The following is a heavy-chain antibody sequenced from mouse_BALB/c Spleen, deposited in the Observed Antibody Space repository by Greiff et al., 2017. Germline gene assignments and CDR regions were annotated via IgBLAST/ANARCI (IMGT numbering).Heavy chain of an antibody. D-gene: IGHD3-3*01. CDR3: AREGRWYLDV. CDR1: GFTFSSYA. V-gene: IGHV5-6-3*01. J-gene: IGHJ1*01. Sequence: EVKLVESGGGLVQPGGSLKLSCAASGFTFSSYAMPWVRQTPDKRLELVATITSNGGSTYYPDSVKGRFTISRDNAKNTLYLQMSSLKSEDTAMYYCAREGRWYLDVWGAGTTVTVSS. CDR2: ITSNGGST.